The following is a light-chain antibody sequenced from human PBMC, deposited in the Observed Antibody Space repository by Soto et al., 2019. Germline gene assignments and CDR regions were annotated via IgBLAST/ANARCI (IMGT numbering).Light chain of an antibody. CDR2: SNN. CDR3: AAWDDSLSGWV. V-gene: IGLV1-47*02. CDR1: SSNIGSNY. J-gene: IGLJ3*02. Sequence: QSVLTQPPSASGTPGXRXXXSXSGSSSNIGSNYVYWYQQLPGTAPKLLIYSNNQRPSGVPDRFSGSKSGTSASLAISGLRSEDEADYYCAAWDDSLSGWVFGGGTKLTVL.